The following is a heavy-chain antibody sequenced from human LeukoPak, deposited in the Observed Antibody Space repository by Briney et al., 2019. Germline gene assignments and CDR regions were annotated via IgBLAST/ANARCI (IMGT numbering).Heavy chain of an antibody. J-gene: IGHJ6*01. CDR1: GFTFSNYE. CDR2: IGGSDTTM. D-gene: IGHD2-2*02. CDR3: ARTYIRGMDV. Sequence: GESLRLSCAASGFTFSNYEMNWVRQPPGKGPERVSYIGGSDTTMYDADSVKGRFTISRDTAKNLLWLQMNSLRAEDTAVYYCARTYIRGMDVWGQGTTVTVSS. V-gene: IGHV3-48*03.